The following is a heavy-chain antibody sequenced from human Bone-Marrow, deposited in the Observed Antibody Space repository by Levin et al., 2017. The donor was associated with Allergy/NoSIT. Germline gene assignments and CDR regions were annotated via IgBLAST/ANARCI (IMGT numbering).Heavy chain of an antibody. CDR3: ARLDFNYGSYY. J-gene: IGHJ4*02. V-gene: IGHV3-66*04. D-gene: IGHD3-10*01. Sequence: LSLTCAVSGFTVSNNYMSWVRQAPGKGLEWVSIIYSGGGTFYADSVKARFTISRDNSKNTVYLQMNSLRAEYTAVYYCARLDFNYGSYYWGQGTLVTVSS. CDR1: GFTVSNNY. CDR2: IYSGGGT.